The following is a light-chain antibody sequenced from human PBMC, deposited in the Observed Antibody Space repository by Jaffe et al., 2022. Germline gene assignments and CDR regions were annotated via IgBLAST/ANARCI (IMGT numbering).Light chain of an antibody. V-gene: IGKV3-20*01. CDR3: QQYSSSPWT. Sequence: EIVLTQSPGTLSLSPGERATLSCRASQSVSSNYLAWYQQKPGQAPRLLIYGASRRATGIPDRFSGSGSGTDFTLTISRLEPEDFAVYHCQQYSSSPWTFGQGTKVEIK. CDR2: GAS. CDR1: QSVSSNY. J-gene: IGKJ1*01.